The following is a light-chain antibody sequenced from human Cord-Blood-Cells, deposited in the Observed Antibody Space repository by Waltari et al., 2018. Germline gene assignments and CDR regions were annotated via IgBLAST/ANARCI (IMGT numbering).Light chain of an antibody. Sequence: DIQMTQSPSSLSASVGDRVTLTCQASQDISNYLNWYQQKPGKAPKLLIYDASNLETGVPSRFIGSGSGTDFTFTISSLQPEDIATYYCQQYDNLSLTFGGGTKVEIK. CDR2: DAS. CDR1: QDISNY. V-gene: IGKV1-33*01. J-gene: IGKJ4*01. CDR3: QQYDNLSLT.